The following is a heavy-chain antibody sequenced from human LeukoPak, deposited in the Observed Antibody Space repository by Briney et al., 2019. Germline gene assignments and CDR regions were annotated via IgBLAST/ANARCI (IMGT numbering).Heavy chain of an antibody. J-gene: IGHJ5*02. V-gene: IGHV3-30*04. Sequence: GRPLRLSCAASGFTFSSYAMHWVRQAPGKGLEWVAVISYDGSNKYYADSVKGRFTISRDNSTNTLYLQMNSLRAEDTAVYYCARASRYCSSTSCWYWFDPWGQGTLVTVSS. CDR1: GFTFSSYA. CDR3: ARASRYCSSTSCWYWFDP. CDR2: ISYDGSNK. D-gene: IGHD2-2*01.